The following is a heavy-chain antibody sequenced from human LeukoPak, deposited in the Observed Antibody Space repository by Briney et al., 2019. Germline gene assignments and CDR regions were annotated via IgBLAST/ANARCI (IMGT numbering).Heavy chain of an antibody. CDR1: GYTFTSYG. CDR2: ISAYNGNT. D-gene: IGHD2-15*01. Sequence: ASVKVSCKASGYTFTSYGISWVRQTPGQGLEWMGWISAYNGNTNYAQKLQGRVTMTTDTSTSTAYMELRSLRSDDTAVYYCARVTCSSGGSCYFMVYWGQGTLVIVSS. CDR3: ARVTCSSGGSCYFMVY. J-gene: IGHJ4*02. V-gene: IGHV1-18*04.